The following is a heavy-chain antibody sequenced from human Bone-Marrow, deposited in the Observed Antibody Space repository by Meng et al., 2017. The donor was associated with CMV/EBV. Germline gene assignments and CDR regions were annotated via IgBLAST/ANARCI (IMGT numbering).Heavy chain of an antibody. Sequence: GESLKISCAASGFTFSSYWMHWVRQAPGKGLVWVSRINSDGSSTSYADSVKGRFTISRDNAKNSLYLQMNSLRAEDTAVYYCARVGDRYCSSTSCSPFDYWGQGTLVTVSS. CDR2: INSDGSST. CDR1: GFTFSSYW. CDR3: ARVGDRYCSSTSCSPFDY. J-gene: IGHJ4*02. D-gene: IGHD2-2*01. V-gene: IGHV3-74*01.